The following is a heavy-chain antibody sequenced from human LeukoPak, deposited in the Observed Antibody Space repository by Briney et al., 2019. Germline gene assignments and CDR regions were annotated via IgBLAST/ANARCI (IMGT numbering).Heavy chain of an antibody. Sequence: SETLSLTCTVSGGSISSYYWSWIRQPPGQGLEWIGYIYYSGSTNYNPSLKSRVTISVDTSKNQFSLKLSSVTAADTAVYYCARSWGYSYGAWGFDPWGQGTLVTVSS. CDR3: ARSWGYSYGAWGFDP. V-gene: IGHV4-59*01. CDR2: IYYSGST. D-gene: IGHD5-18*01. CDR1: GGSISSYY. J-gene: IGHJ5*02.